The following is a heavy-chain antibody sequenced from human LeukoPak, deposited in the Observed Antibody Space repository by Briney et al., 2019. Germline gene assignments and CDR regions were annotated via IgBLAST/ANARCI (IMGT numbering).Heavy chain of an antibody. V-gene: IGHV3-21*01. CDR1: GFTFSSYS. CDR2: ISSSSSYI. Sequence: GGSLRLSCAASGFTFSSYSMNWVRQAPGKGLEWVSSISSSSSYIYYAGSVKGRFTISRDNAKNSLYLQMNSLRAEDTAVYYCARDSGTGTTSFDYWGQGTLVTVSS. CDR3: ARDSGTGTTSFDY. D-gene: IGHD1-1*01. J-gene: IGHJ4*02.